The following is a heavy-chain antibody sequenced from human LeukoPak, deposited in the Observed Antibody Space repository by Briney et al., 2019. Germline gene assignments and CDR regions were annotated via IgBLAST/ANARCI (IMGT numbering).Heavy chain of an antibody. D-gene: IGHD1-26*01. Sequence: ASVKVSCKASGYTFSGYYMHWVRQAPGQGLEWMGWINPNSGGTNYAQKFQGRVTMTRDTSISTAYMELSRLRSDDTAVYYCAREVIEWELLAAFDYWGQGTLVTVSS. CDR3: AREVIEWELLAAFDY. CDR1: GYTFSGYY. J-gene: IGHJ4*02. V-gene: IGHV1-2*02. CDR2: INPNSGGT.